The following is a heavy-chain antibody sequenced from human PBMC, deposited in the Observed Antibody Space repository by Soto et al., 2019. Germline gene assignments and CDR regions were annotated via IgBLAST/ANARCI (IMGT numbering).Heavy chain of an antibody. J-gene: IGHJ6*02. D-gene: IGHD5-12*01. V-gene: IGHV4-59*08. CDR3: AREWGDGYNYYYYYGMDV. CDR1: GGSISSYY. CDR2: IYYSGST. Sequence: SETLSLTCTVSGGSISSYYWSWIRQPPGKGLEWIGYIYYSGSTNYNPSLKSRVTISVDTSKSQFSLKLSSVTAADTAVYYCAREWGDGYNYYYYYGMDVWGQGTTVTVSS.